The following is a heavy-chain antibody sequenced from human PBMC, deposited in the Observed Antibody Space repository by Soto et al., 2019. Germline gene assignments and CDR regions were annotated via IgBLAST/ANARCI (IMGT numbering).Heavy chain of an antibody. CDR3: ARGKGMEENYYYYGLDI. D-gene: IGHD1-1*01. CDR1: GYTFSTYA. V-gene: IGHV1-3*01. CDR2: INGGTGQT. J-gene: IGHJ6*02. Sequence: ASVKVSCKASGYTFSTYAMHWVRQAPGQSLEWMGWINGGTGQTRYSQRFQDRVTITRDTPASTANMELTSLTSEDTAVYYCARGKGMEENYYYYGLDIWGQGTTVTVSS.